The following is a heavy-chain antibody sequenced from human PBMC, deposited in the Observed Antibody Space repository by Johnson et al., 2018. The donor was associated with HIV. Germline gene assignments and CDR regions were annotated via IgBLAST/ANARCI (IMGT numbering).Heavy chain of an antibody. Sequence: QLVESGGDLVQPGGSLRLSCAASGFTFNDYAMHWVRQVPGKGLEWVSGISWNSENIAYADSVRGRFTISRDDAKNSLYLLIDSLRTEDTALYYCAKDMAYGDYLFRNAFDIWGQGTMVTVSS. CDR3: AKDMAYGDYLFRNAFDI. CDR2: ISWNSENI. D-gene: IGHD4-17*01. V-gene: IGHV3-9*01. CDR1: GFTFNDYA. J-gene: IGHJ3*02.